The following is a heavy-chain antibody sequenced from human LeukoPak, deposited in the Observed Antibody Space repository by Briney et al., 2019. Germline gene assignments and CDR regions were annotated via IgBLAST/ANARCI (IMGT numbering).Heavy chain of an antibody. CDR1: GFTFSTYS. Sequence: GGSLRLSCAASGFTFSTYSMNWVRQAPGKGLEWVSSISSSSSYIYYIDSITGRFTISRDNAKNSLYLQMNSLRAEDTAVYYCARDASSNYVRPLDYWGQGTLVTVSS. D-gene: IGHD4-11*01. V-gene: IGHV3-21*01. CDR2: ISSSSSYI. J-gene: IGHJ4*02. CDR3: ARDASSNYVRPLDY.